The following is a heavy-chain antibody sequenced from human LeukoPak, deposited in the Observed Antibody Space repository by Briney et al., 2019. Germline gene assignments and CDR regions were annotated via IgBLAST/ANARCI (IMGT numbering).Heavy chain of an antibody. Sequence: GGSLRLSCAASGFTFSTYWMHWVRQAPGKGLVWVSRIKSDGGTNYTDSVKGRFTISRDNAKKTVSLQMNSLRPEDTGVYYCARAPSEIGGYYPEYFRHWGQGTLVTVSS. D-gene: IGHD3-22*01. CDR1: GFTFSTYW. CDR2: IKSDGGT. J-gene: IGHJ1*01. V-gene: IGHV3-74*01. CDR3: ARAPSEIGGYYPEYFRH.